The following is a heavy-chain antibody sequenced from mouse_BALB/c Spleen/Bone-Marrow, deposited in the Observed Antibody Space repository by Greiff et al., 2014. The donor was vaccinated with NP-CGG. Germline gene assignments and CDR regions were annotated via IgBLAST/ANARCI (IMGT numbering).Heavy chain of an antibody. Sequence: VQLQQSGAEPVKPGASVKLSCTASGFNIKDTYMHWVKQRPEQGLEWIGRIDPANGNTKYDPKFQGKATITADTSSNTAYLQLSSLTSEDTAVYYCASYYYGSAWLAYWGQGTLVTVSA. CDR1: GFNIKDTY. V-gene: IGHV14-3*02. CDR3: ASYYYGSAWLAY. CDR2: IDPANGNT. D-gene: IGHD1-1*01. J-gene: IGHJ3*01.